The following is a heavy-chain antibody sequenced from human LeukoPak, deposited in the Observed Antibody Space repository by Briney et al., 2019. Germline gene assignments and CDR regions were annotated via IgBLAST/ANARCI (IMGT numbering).Heavy chain of an antibody. CDR2: INHSGST. D-gene: IGHD3-10*01. V-gene: IGHV4-34*01. CDR3: ARGLITMVRGVTKKGDYFDY. J-gene: IGHJ4*02. Sequence: SETLSLTCAVYGGSFSGYYWSWIRQPPGKGLEWIGEINHSGSTNYNPSLKSRVTISVDTSKNQFSLTLSSVTAADTAVYYCARGLITMVRGVTKKGDYFDYWGQGTLVTVSS. CDR1: GGSFSGYY.